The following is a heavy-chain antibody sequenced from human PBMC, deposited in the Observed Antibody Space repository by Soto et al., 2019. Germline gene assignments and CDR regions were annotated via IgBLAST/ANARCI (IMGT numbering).Heavy chain of an antibody. J-gene: IGHJ6*02. CDR1: GGSISSGGYY. CDR2: IYYSGST. V-gene: IGHV4-31*03. D-gene: IGHD6-13*01. Sequence: SETLSLTCTVSGGSISSGGYYCSWIRQHPGKGLEWIGYIYYSGSTYYNPSLKSRVTISVDTSKNQFSLKLSSVTAADTAVYYCARDSSEQQLVPDSFGMDVWGQGTTVTVSS. CDR3: ARDSSEQQLVPDSFGMDV.